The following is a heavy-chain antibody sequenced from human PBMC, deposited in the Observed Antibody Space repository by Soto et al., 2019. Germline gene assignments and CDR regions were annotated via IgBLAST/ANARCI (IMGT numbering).Heavy chain of an antibody. D-gene: IGHD3-10*01. V-gene: IGHV3-23*01. CDR2: ISGSDDST. Sequence: PGGSLRLSCAASGFTSSTYAMTWVRQAPGKGLEWVSAISGSDDSTYYADSVKGRFTISRDNSKNTLYLQMNSLRAEDTAVYYCAKVVTYYYCAGNYYYHDSWGQGTLVTVSS. CDR1: GFTSSTYA. CDR3: AKVVTYYYCAGNYYYHDS. J-gene: IGHJ4*02.